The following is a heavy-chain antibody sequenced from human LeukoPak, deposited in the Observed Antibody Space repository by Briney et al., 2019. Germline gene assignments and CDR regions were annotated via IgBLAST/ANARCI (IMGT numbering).Heavy chain of an antibody. CDR2: IYYSGST. J-gene: IGHJ5*02. CDR3: ARHGRGAAAGLEFDP. CDR1: GGSISSYY. V-gene: IGHV4-59*08. D-gene: IGHD6-13*01. Sequence: SDTLSLTCTVSGGSISSYYWSWIRQPPGKGLEWIGYIYYSGSTNYNPSLKSRVTISVDTSKNQFSLKLSSVTAADTAVYYCARHGRGAAAGLEFDPWGQGTLVTVSS.